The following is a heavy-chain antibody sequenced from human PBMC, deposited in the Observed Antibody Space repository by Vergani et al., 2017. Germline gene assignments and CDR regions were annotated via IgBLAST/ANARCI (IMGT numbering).Heavy chain of an antibody. CDR3: ARVSRFLAAGRYYYYYGMDV. Sequence: QVQLVESGGGVVQPGRSLRLSCAASGFTFSSYGMHWVRQAPGKGLEWVAVIWYDGSNKYYADSVKGRFTISRDNSKNTLYLQMNSLRAEDTAVYYCARVSRFLAAGRYYYYYGMDVWGQGTTVTVSS. CDR2: IWYDGSNK. V-gene: IGHV3-33*01. J-gene: IGHJ6*02. CDR1: GFTFSSYG. D-gene: IGHD6-13*01.